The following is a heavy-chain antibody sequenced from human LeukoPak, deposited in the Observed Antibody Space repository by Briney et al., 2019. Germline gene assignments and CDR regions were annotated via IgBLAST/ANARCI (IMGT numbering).Heavy chain of an antibody. Sequence: PSETLSLTCTVSGGSVSSGSYYWSWIRQPPGKGLEWIGYIYYSGSTNYNPSLKSRVTISVDTSKNQFSLKLSSVTAADTAVYYCARHVRQADYVWGGYRPIDYWGQGTLVTVSS. CDR2: IYYSGST. CDR1: GGSVSSGSYY. V-gene: IGHV4-61*01. J-gene: IGHJ4*02. CDR3: ARHVRQADYVWGGYRPIDY. D-gene: IGHD3-16*02.